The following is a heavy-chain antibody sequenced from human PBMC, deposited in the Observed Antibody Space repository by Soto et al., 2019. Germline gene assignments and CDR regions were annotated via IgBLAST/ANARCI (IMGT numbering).Heavy chain of an antibody. J-gene: IGHJ4*02. D-gene: IGHD3-22*01. CDR2: INAGNGNT. CDR1: GYTFTSYA. CDR3: ARDGNYYDSSGYYRPDYFDY. V-gene: IGHV1-3*01. Sequence: ASVKVSCKASGYTFTSYAMHWVRQAPGQRLEWMGWINAGNGNTKYSQKFQGRVTITRDTSASTAYMELSSLRSEDTAVYYCARDGNYYDSSGYYRPDYFDYWGQGTLVTVS.